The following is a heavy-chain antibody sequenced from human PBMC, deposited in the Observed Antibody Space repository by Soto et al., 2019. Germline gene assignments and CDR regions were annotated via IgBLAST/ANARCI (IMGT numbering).Heavy chain of an antibody. V-gene: IGHV1-69*06. CDR3: ARGCSSTSCYRGPNWFDP. D-gene: IGHD2-2*01. CDR2: IIPIFGTA. J-gene: IGHJ5*02. Sequence: QVQLVQSGAEVKKPGSSVKVSCKASGGTFSSYAISWVRQAPGQGLEWMGGIIPIFGTANYAQKFQGRVTTTAEKSTSTAYMELSSLRSEDTAVYYCARGCSSTSCYRGPNWFDPWGQGTLVTVSS. CDR1: GGTFSSYA.